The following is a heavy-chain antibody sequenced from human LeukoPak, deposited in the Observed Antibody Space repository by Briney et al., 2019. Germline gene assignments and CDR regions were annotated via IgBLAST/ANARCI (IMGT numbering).Heavy chain of an antibody. CDR2: IYSGDST. CDR3: ARWSGSYSDY. J-gene: IGHJ4*02. Sequence: PGGSLRLSCAASGFAVSSNYMSWVRQAPGKGLEWVSVIYSGDSTYYADSVKGRFTISRDNSKNTLYLQMNSLRAEDTAVYYCARWSGSYSDYWGQGTLVTVSS. CDR1: GFAVSSNY. D-gene: IGHD1-26*01. V-gene: IGHV3-66*01.